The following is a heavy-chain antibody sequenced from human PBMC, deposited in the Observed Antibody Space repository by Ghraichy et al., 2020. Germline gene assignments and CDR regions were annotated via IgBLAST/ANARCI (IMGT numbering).Heavy chain of an antibody. J-gene: IGHJ6*02. D-gene: IGHD6-13*01. V-gene: IGHV3-30*04. CDR2: ISYDGSNI. Sequence: GESLNISCAASGFTFSSYAMQWVRQAPGKGLDWVAVISYDGSNIKYAGYVKGRFTISRDNSKNTLYLQINSLRAEDTAVYYCAREAIAATGKWEASYLHYGMDVWGQGTTVTVSS. CDR3: AREAIAATGKWEASYLHYGMDV. CDR1: GFTFSSYA.